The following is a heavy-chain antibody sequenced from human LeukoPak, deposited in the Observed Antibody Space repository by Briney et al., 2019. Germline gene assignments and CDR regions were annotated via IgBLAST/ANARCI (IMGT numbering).Heavy chain of an antibody. CDR3: ARGLLGSYFKIGYFDY. V-gene: IGHV5-51*01. Sequence: NHGESLKISCKGSGYSFTSYWIGWVRQMPGKGLEWMGIIYPGDSDTRYSPSFQGQVTISADKSISTAYLQWSSLKASDTAMYYCARGLLGSYFKIGYFDYWGQGTLVTVSS. CDR1: GYSFTSYW. CDR2: IYPGDSDT. J-gene: IGHJ4*02. D-gene: IGHD1-26*01.